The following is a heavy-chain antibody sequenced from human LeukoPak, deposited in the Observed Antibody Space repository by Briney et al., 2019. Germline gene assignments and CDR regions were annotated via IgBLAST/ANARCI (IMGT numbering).Heavy chain of an antibody. D-gene: IGHD4-17*01. Sequence: ASVKVSCKASGGTLSSYAISWVRQAPGQGLEWMGGIIPIFGTANYAQKFQGRVTITADESTSTAYMELSSLRSEDTAVYYCARVVDDYDFDYWGQGTLVTVSS. CDR1: GGTLSSYA. V-gene: IGHV1-69*13. J-gene: IGHJ4*02. CDR2: IIPIFGTA. CDR3: ARVVDDYDFDY.